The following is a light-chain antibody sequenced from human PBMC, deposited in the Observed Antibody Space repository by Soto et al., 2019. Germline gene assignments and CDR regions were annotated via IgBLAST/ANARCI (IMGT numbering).Light chain of an antibody. V-gene: IGKV3-20*01. CDR1: QSINNRY. CDR2: GAS. Sequence: EIVLTQSPGTLSLSPGERATLSCRASQSINNRYLGWYQQKPGQAPRLLIYGASSRVTGIPDRFIGSGSGTDFTLTISRLEPEDFAVYYCQQFGSSPGFTFGPGTKVDIK. J-gene: IGKJ3*01. CDR3: QQFGSSPGFT.